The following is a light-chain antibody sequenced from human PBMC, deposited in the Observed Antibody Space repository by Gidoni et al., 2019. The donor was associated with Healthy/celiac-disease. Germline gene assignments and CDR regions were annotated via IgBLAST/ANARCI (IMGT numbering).Light chain of an antibody. CDR1: QKVSSSY. CDR2: GAS. J-gene: IGKJ2*02. CDR3: QQYGSSPCT. V-gene: IGKV3-20*01. Sequence: EIVLTQSPGTLSLSPVERATLSCRSSQKVSSSYLAWCQQNPGQAPRLLIYGASRRATGIPDRFSGSGSGTDFTLTISRLEPEEFAVYYWQQYGSSPCTFGQXTKLEIK.